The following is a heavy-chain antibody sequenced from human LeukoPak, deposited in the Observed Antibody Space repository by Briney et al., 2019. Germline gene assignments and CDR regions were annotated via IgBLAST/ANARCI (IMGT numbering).Heavy chain of an antibody. CDR1: GFTFSSYA. CDR2: ISGSGGGT. D-gene: IGHD1-26*01. J-gene: IGHJ3*02. V-gene: IGHV3-23*01. Sequence: GGSLRLSCAASGFTFSSYAMSWVRQAPGKGLEWVSAISGSGGGTYNADSVKGHFTISRDNSRNTLYLQMSSLRAEDTAVYYCAKLVGAFDAVDIWGQGTMVTVSS. CDR3: AKLVGAFDAVDI.